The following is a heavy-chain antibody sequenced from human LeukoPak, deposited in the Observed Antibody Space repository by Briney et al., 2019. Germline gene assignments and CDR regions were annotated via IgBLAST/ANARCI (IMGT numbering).Heavy chain of an antibody. V-gene: IGHV3-23*01. D-gene: IGHD5/OR15-5a*01. Sequence: GGSLRLSCAASGFTFSSYGMSWVRQAPGKGLEWVSAISGSGGSTYYADSVKGRFTISRDNSKNTLYLQMNSLKASDTAMYYCARHWGSTGFDYWGQGTLVTVSS. CDR1: GFTFSSYG. CDR3: ARHWGSTGFDY. CDR2: ISGSGGST. J-gene: IGHJ4*02.